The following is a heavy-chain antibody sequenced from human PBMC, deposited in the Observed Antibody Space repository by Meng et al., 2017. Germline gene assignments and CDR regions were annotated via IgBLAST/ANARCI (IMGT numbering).Heavy chain of an antibody. CDR2: ISSSSSYI. J-gene: IGHJ4*02. V-gene: IGHV3-21*01. CDR1: GFTVSSNY. Sequence: GGSLRLSCAASGFTVSSNYMSWVRQAPGKGLEWVSSISSSSSYIYYADSVKGRFTISRDNAKNSLYLQMNSLRAEDTAVYYCARASFRDRYCSGGSCATDYWGQGTLVTVSS. D-gene: IGHD2-15*01. CDR3: ARASFRDRYCSGGSCATDY.